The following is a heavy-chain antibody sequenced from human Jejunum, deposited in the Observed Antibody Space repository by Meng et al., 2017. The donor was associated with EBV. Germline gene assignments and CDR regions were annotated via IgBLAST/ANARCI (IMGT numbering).Heavy chain of an antibody. CDR3: VPSSISYLFWFDT. Sequence: QITLKESGPTQVKPTQTLTLTCTFSGFSLPTYGTGVGWAPQPPGKALEWLPLVYCDDDKRYSPSLKRRLTISEDTPKKHMVLTRTHMDPVDTATYCCVPSSISYLFWFDTWGQGTRVTVSS. V-gene: IGHV2-5*02. CDR1: GFSLPTYGTG. D-gene: IGHD1-26*01. J-gene: IGHJ5*02. CDR2: VYCDDDK.